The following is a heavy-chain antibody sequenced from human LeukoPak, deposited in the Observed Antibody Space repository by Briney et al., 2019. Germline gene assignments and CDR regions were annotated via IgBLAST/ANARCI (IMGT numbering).Heavy chain of an antibody. CDR3: AGPDCTNGVCYTFDAYYYYGMDV. Sequence: SVKLSCTASGYSFTIYGFSWVRQAPGQGLERMGWVSTYNGKTNYAQKLQGRVTMTTDTSTSTAYMELRSLRSDDTAVYYCAGPDCTNGVCYTFDAYYYYGMDVWGQGTTVTVSS. CDR1: GYSFTIYG. V-gene: IGHV1-18*01. J-gene: IGHJ6*02. D-gene: IGHD2-8*01. CDR2: VSTYNGKT.